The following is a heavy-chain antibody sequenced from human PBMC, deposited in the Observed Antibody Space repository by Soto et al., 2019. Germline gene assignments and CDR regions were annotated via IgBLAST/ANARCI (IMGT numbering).Heavy chain of an antibody. V-gene: IGHV3-15*07. Sequence: EVQLEESGGGLIKPGESLTLSCAASDFILSDAWMKWVRQAPGKGLEWVGRIKSKAHGGTTDYDAPLKGRFTILRDDSKNTLYLQMNSLQTEDTAMYYCAYYRESSGLQRYEYWGQVALVTVSS. J-gene: IGHJ4*02. CDR2: IKSKAHGGTT. CDR1: DFILSDAW. D-gene: IGHD3-22*01. CDR3: AYYRESSGLQRYEY.